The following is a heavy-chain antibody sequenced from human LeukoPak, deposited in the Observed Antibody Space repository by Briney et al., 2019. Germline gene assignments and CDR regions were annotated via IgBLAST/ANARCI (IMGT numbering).Heavy chain of an antibody. CDR3: ARIVVVPAAIQALYYYYGMDV. J-gene: IGHJ6*02. Sequence: SETLSLTCTVSGGSISSSSYYWGWIRQPPGTGLEWIGSIYYSGSTYYNPSLKSRVTISVDTSKNQFSLKLSSVTAADTAVYYCARIVVVPAAIQALYYYYGMDVWGQGTTVTVSS. CDR2: IYYSGST. V-gene: IGHV4-39*01. D-gene: IGHD2-2*02. CDR1: GGSISSSSYY.